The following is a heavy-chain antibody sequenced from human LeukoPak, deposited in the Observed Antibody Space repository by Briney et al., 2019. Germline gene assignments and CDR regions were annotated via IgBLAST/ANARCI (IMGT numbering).Heavy chain of an antibody. D-gene: IGHD3-9*01. J-gene: IGHJ4*02. V-gene: IGHV1-18*01. CDR2: ISAYNGNT. Sequence: ASVKVSCKASGYTFTSYGISWVRQAPGQGLEWMGWISAYNGNTNYAQKLQGRVAMTTDTSTSTAYMELRSLRSDDTAVYYCARDWDDILTGDYWGQGTLVTVSS. CDR3: ARDWDDILTGDY. CDR1: GYTFTSYG.